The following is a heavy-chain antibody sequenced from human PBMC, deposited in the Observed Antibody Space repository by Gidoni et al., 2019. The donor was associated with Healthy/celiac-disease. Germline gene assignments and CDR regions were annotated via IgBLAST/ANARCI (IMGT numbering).Heavy chain of an antibody. D-gene: IGHD3-3*01. Sequence: QLQLQESGPGLVKPSETLSLTCTVSGGSISSSSYYWGWIRQPPGKGLEWIGSIYYSGSTYYNPSLKSRVTISVDTSKNQFSLKLSSVTAADTAVYYCARPDFWSGYYLDAFDIWGQGTMVTVSS. CDR3: ARPDFWSGYYLDAFDI. V-gene: IGHV4-39*01. CDR1: GGSISSSSYY. J-gene: IGHJ3*02. CDR2: IYYSGST.